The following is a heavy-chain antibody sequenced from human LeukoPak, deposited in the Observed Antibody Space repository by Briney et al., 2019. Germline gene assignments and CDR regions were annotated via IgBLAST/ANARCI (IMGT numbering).Heavy chain of an antibody. D-gene: IGHD6-19*01. CDR2: ISGSDGST. J-gene: IGHJ4*02. V-gene: IGHV3-23*01. CDR3: AKDPPGAGPDFDC. CDR1: GFTFSSYT. Sequence: PGGSLRLSCATPGFTFSSYTMNWVRQAPGKGLEWVSGISGSDGSTYYADSVKGRFTISRDNSKDTLYLQMNSLRVEDTAVYYCAKDPPGAGPDFDCWGQGTLVTVSS.